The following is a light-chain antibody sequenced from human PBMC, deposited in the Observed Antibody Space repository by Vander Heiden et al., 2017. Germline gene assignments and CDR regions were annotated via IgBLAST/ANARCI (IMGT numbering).Light chain of an antibody. V-gene: IGKV3-11*01. CDR2: DAS. CDR3: QQRSNWQDT. J-gene: IGKJ2*01. CDR1: QSVSSY. Sequence: EIVLTQSPATLSLSPGERATLSCRASQSVSSYLAWYQQKPGQAPRLLIYDASNSATGIPARFSGSGSGTDFTLTIISLEPEDFAVYYCQQRSNWQDTFGQGTKLEIK.